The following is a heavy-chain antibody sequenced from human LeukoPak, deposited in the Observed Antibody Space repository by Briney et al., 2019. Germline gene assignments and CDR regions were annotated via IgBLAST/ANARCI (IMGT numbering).Heavy chain of an antibody. CDR1: GFTFSSYS. D-gene: IGHD3-10*01. CDR2: ISSSSSYI. J-gene: IGHJ5*02. Sequence: GGSLRLSCAASGFTFSSYSMNWVRQAPGKGLEWVSSISSSSSYIYYADSVKGRFTISRDNSKNTLYLQMNSLRAEDTAVYYCARGPGASGLDPWGQGTLVTVSS. V-gene: IGHV3-21*01. CDR3: ARGPGASGLDP.